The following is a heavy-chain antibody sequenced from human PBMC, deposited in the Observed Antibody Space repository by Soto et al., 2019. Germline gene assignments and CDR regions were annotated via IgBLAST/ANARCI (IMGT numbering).Heavy chain of an antibody. Sequence: SVKVSCKAPGGTFSSYAISWVRQAPGQGLEWMGGIIPIFGTANYAQKFQGRVTITADKSTSTAYMELSSLRSEDTAVYYCARADCSGGSCYSYYGMDVWGQGTTVTVSS. CDR2: IIPIFGTA. V-gene: IGHV1-69*06. D-gene: IGHD2-15*01. CDR3: ARADCSGGSCYSYYGMDV. CDR1: GGTFSSYA. J-gene: IGHJ6*02.